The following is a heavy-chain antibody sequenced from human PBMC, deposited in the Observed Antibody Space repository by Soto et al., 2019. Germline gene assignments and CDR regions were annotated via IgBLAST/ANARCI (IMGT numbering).Heavy chain of an antibody. J-gene: IGHJ4*02. V-gene: IGHV3-23*01. CDR1: GFTFSSYA. Sequence: GGSLRLSCAASGFTFSSYAMGWVRQGPGKGLEWVAVVSIGGSTHYADSVRGRFTISRDNSKNTLSLQMNSLTAEGTAVYFCAKRRGAGGHFDYWGQGALVTGSS. D-gene: IGHD2-15*01. CDR3: AKRRGAGGHFDY. CDR2: VSIGGST.